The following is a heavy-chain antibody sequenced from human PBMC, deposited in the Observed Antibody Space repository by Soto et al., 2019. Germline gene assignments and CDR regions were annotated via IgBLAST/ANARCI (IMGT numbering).Heavy chain of an antibody. CDR2: IDDSGVGT. D-gene: IGHD2-15*01. J-gene: IGHJ6*02. V-gene: IGHV3-23*01. Sequence: EVQLLESGGGLVQPGGSLRLSCAASGFTFSTYAMTWVRQAPGKGLEWVSGIDDSGVGTYYADSVKGRLTISRDNSKNPLYLQMGRLRAEDTAIYYCVKGQSSTWSQTGGMDVWGQGTTVTVSS. CDR3: VKGQSSTWSQTGGMDV. CDR1: GFTFSTYA.